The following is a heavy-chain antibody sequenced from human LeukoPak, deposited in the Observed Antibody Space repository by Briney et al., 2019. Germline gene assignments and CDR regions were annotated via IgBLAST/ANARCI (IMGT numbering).Heavy chain of an antibody. Sequence: SETLSLTCTVSGGSISSSSYCWGWIRQPPGKGLEWIGSIYYSGSTYYNPSLKSRVTISVDTSKNQFSLKLSSVTAADTAVYYCARHPKRSGYGYFDAWGQGTLVTVSS. CDR3: ARHPKRSGYGYFDA. CDR1: GGSISSSSYC. CDR2: IYYSGST. V-gene: IGHV4-39*01. J-gene: IGHJ5*02. D-gene: IGHD5-18*01.